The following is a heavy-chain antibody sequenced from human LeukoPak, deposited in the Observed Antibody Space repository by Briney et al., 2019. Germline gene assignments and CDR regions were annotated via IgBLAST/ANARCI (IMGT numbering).Heavy chain of an antibody. CDR3: ARGTSSSWYVDY. D-gene: IGHD6-13*01. CDR1: GGSLSGYY. CDR2: INHSGST. Sequence: SETLSLTCAVYGGSLSGYYWSWIRQPPGKGLEWIGEINHSGSTNYNPSLKSRVTISVDTSKNQFSLKLSSVTAADTAVHYCARGTSSSWYVDYWGQGTLVTVSS. V-gene: IGHV4-34*01. J-gene: IGHJ4*02.